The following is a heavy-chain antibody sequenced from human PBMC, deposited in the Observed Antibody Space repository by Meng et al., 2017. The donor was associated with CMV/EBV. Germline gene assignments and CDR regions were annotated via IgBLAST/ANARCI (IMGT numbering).Heavy chain of an antibody. J-gene: IGHJ6*02. CDR1: GYTFTGYY. Sequence: ASVKVSCKASGYTFTGYYMHWARQAPGQGLEWMGWINPNSGGTNYAQKFQGRVTMTRDTSISTAYMELSRLRSDDTAVYYCARDVADVNHGMDVWGQGTTVTVSS. CDR3: ARDVADVNHGMDV. V-gene: IGHV1-2*02. CDR2: INPNSGGT.